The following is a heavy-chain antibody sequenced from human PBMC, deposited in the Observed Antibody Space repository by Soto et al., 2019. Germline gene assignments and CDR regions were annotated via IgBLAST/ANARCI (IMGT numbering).Heavy chain of an antibody. CDR3: AKEADISGYYPDY. V-gene: IGHV3-23*01. CDR1: GFTFSSYA. D-gene: IGHD3-22*01. Sequence: GGSLRLSCAASGFTFSSYAMSWVRQAPGKGLEWVSVISGSGGSTHYADSVKGRSTISRDNSKNTLHLQVNSLRGEDMVVYYFAKEADISGYYPDYWGQGTQVTVSS. J-gene: IGHJ4*02. CDR2: ISGSGGST.